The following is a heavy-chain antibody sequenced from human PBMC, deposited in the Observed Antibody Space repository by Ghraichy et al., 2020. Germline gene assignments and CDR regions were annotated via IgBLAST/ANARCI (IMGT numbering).Heavy chain of an antibody. Sequence: ESLNISCTVSGYSISSGYYWGWIRQPPGKGLEWIGSIYHSGSTNYNPSLKSRVTISVDTSKNQFSLKLSSVTAADTAVYYCARDYGSMITFGGVIVTTNWFDPWGQGTLVTVSA. V-gene: IGHV4-38-2*02. CDR3: ARDYGSMITFGGVIVTTNWFDP. D-gene: IGHD3-16*02. CDR1: GYSISSGYY. J-gene: IGHJ5*02. CDR2: IYHSGST.